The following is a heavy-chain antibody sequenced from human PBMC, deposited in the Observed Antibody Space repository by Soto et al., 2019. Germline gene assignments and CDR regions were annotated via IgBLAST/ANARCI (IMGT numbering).Heavy chain of an antibody. J-gene: IGHJ5*02. V-gene: IGHV4-59*01. Sequence: QVQLQESGPGLVKPSETLSLTCTVSGCSISSYYWSWIRQPPGKGLEWIGYIYYSGSTNYNPSLKSRVTISVDTSKNQFSLKLSAVTAADTAVYYCARASVDGWFDPWGQGTLVTVSS. CDR3: ARASVDGWFDP. CDR2: IYYSGST. D-gene: IGHD3-9*01. CDR1: GCSISSYY.